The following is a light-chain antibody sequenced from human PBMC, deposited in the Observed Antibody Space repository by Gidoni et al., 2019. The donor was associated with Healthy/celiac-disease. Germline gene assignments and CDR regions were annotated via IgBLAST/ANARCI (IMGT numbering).Light chain of an antibody. CDR3: QAWDSSTANYV. Sequence: SSELTQPPSVSVSPGQTASITCPGDKLGDKYACWYQQKPGQSPVLVIYQDSKRPSGIPERFSGSNSGNTATLTISGTQAMDEADYYCQAWDSSTANYVFGTGTKVTVL. CDR2: QDS. V-gene: IGLV3-1*01. CDR1: KLGDKY. J-gene: IGLJ1*01.